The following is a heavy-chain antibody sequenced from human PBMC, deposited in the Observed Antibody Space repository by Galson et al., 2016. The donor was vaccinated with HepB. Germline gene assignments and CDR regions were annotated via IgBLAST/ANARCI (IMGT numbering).Heavy chain of an antibody. CDR2: INAGNGNT. CDR3: ARDGGNCSSTSCYNDAFDI. CDR1: GYTFTSYA. V-gene: IGHV1-3*01. D-gene: IGHD2-2*02. Sequence: SVKVSCKASGYTFTSYAMHWVRQAPGQRLEWMGWINAGNGNTKYSQKFQGRVTITRDTSASTAYMELSSLSSEDTAVYYCARDGGNCSSTSCYNDAFDIWGQGTMVTVSS. J-gene: IGHJ3*02.